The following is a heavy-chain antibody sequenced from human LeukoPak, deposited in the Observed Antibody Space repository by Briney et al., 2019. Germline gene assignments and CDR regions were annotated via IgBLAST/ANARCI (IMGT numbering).Heavy chain of an antibody. CDR3: ARDRTSFAIPYYYYYMDV. Sequence: ASVKVSCKASGYTFTGYYMHWVRQAPGQGLEWMGWINPNSGGTNYAQTFQGRVTMTRDTSISTAYMELSRLRSDDTAVYYCARDRTSFAIPYYYYYMDVWGKGTTVTVSS. V-gene: IGHV1-2*02. CDR2: INPNSGGT. D-gene: IGHD1-14*01. CDR1: GYTFTGYY. J-gene: IGHJ6*03.